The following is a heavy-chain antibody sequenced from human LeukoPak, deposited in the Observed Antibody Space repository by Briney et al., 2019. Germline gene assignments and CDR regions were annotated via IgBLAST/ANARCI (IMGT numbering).Heavy chain of an antibody. Sequence: SETLSLTCTVSGGSISSSSYYWGWIRQPPGEGLEWIGSIYYSGSTYYNPSLKSRVTISVDTSKNQFSLKLSSVTAADTAVYYCARDRGYGSGSYWALYWGQGTLVTVSS. D-gene: IGHD3-10*01. J-gene: IGHJ4*02. V-gene: IGHV4-39*07. CDR1: GGSISSSSYY. CDR2: IYYSGST. CDR3: ARDRGYGSGSYWALY.